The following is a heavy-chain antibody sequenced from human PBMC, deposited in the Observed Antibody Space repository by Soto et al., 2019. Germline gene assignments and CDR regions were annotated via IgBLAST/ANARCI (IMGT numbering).Heavy chain of an antibody. D-gene: IGHD5-12*01. CDR1: GFSLTTSGVG. J-gene: IGHJ2*01. Sequence: QIALRESGPTLVKPTQTLTLTCSFSGFSLTTSGVGVGWIRQPPGKALEWLALIHGDDEKNYSPSLRTRLTITKDTSKIQALLTMTNMDPADTGTYYCVHRMIVAGHWFFDIWGRGTLVIVSS. CDR3: VHRMIVAGHWFFDI. V-gene: IGHV2-5*02. CDR2: IHGDDEK.